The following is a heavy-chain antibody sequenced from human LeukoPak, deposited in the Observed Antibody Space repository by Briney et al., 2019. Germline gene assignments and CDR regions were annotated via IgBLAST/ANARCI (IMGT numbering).Heavy chain of an antibody. D-gene: IGHD3-9*01. CDR2: ISSGGTTI. V-gene: IGHV3-48*03. J-gene: IGHJ4*02. CDR3: ARDLMPYVDPEYFDH. Sequence: PGGSLRLSCEASGFTFSNFAMNWVRQAPGKGLEWISFISSGGTTISYAESVRGRFTISRDNARNSLFLQMNGLRVEDTAVYYCARDLMPYVDPEYFDHWGQGTLVTVSS. CDR1: GFTFSNFA.